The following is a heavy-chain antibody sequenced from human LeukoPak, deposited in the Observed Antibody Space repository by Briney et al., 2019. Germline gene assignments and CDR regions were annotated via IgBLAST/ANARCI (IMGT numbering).Heavy chain of an antibody. CDR3: ASSLGYDFWSGYSVYYFDY. Sequence: SVKVSCKASGGTFSSYAISWVRQAPGQGLESLGGIIPIFGTANYAQKFQGRVTITTDESTSTAYMELSSLRSEDTAVYYCASSLGYDFWSGYSVYYFDYWGQGTLVTVSS. J-gene: IGHJ4*02. V-gene: IGHV1-69*05. D-gene: IGHD3-3*01. CDR2: IIPIFGTA. CDR1: GGTFSSYA.